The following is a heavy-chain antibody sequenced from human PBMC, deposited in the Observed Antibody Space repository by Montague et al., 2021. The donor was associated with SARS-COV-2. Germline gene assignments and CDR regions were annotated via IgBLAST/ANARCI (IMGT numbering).Heavy chain of an antibody. Sequence: SETLSLTCAVSGGSISSSNWWSWIRQPPGKGLEWIGEIYHSGSNYYNPSLKSRATISVDKSKNQFPLKLSSVTAADTAVYYCARSRGSLQWTYYDYYGMDVWGQGTTVTVSS. D-gene: IGHD3-3*01. J-gene: IGHJ6*02. CDR1: GGSISSSNW. CDR3: ARSRGSLQWTYYDYYGMDV. V-gene: IGHV4-4*02. CDR2: IYHSGSN.